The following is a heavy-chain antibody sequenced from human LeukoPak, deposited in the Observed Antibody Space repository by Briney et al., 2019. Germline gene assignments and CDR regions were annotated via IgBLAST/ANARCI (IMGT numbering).Heavy chain of an antibody. Sequence: GGSLRLSCAASGFTFSSYGMQWVRQAPGKGLEWVAFIRDDGSTKYYADSVKGRFTISRDNSKNTLYLQMNSLRAEDTAVYYCARDAGSSWFDYWGQGTLVTVSS. CDR3: ARDAGSSWFDY. V-gene: IGHV3-30*02. D-gene: IGHD6-13*01. CDR2: IRDDGSTK. J-gene: IGHJ4*02. CDR1: GFTFSSYG.